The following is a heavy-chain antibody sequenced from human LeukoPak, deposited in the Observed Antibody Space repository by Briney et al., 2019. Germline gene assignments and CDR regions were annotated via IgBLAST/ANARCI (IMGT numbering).Heavy chain of an antibody. Sequence: GGSLRLSCAASGFTFSDYYMSWIRQAPGKGLEWVSYISSSGNTIYYVDSVKGRFTISRDNSKNTLYLQMNSLRAEDTAAYYCAKDSLPYGTGSYFDYWGQGTLATVSS. J-gene: IGHJ4*02. V-gene: IGHV3-11*04. D-gene: IGHD6-19*01. CDR1: GFTFSDYY. CDR2: ISSSGNTI. CDR3: AKDSLPYGTGSYFDY.